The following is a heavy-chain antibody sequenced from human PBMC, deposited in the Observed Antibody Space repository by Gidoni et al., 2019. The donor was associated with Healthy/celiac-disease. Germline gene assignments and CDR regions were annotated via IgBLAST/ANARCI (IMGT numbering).Heavy chain of an antibody. CDR3: AKDIWPYCGGDCFGRVPFDP. D-gene: IGHD2-21*02. J-gene: IGHJ5*02. Sequence: EVQLVESGGGLVQPGRSLRLSCAASGFTFDDYAMHWVRQAPGKGLEWVSGISWNSGSIGYADSVKGRFTISRDNAKNSLYLQMNSLRAEDTALYYCAKDIWPYCGGDCFGRVPFDPWGQGTLVTVSS. V-gene: IGHV3-9*01. CDR2: ISWNSGSI. CDR1: GFTFDDYA.